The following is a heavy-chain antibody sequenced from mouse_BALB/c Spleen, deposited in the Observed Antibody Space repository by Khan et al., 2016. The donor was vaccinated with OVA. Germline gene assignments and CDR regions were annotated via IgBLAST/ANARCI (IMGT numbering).Heavy chain of an antibody. CDR3: ARYDYGYAMDY. J-gene: IGHJ4*01. D-gene: IGHD2-4*01. Sequence: MQLKQSVPRLVKHSQTLTLTCSVTTDTITSGYWNFIRHYQGDKLAYMVYIRYSGNXYYTQSLTSRISITRDTSKNQYYRHLNSVTTEDTATYYCARYDYGYAMDYWSQGTSVTVSS. CDR1: TDTITSGY. V-gene: IGHV3-8*02. CDR2: IRYSGNX.